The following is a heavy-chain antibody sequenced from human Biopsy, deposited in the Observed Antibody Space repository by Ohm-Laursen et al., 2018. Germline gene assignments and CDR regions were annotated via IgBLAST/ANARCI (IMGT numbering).Heavy chain of an antibody. V-gene: IGHV1-69*06. CDR2: VIPISNTA. CDR3: ATLTEDYGASPDS. D-gene: IGHD4-17*01. Sequence: SVKVSCKASGGSFSDYGLSWVRQAPGRGLEWMGRVIPISNTANYAQNFQDRLTITADRSANTAYMELNSLRSEDTAVYFCATLTEDYGASPDSWGQGTLVVVSS. CDR1: GGSFSDYG. J-gene: IGHJ4*02.